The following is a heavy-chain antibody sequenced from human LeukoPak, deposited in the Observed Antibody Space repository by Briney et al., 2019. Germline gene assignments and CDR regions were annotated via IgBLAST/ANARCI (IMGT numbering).Heavy chain of an antibody. J-gene: IGHJ4*02. Sequence: SETLSLTCTVSGGSISSYYWSWIRQPAGKGLEWIGRIYTSGSTNYNPSLKSRATMSVDTSKNQFSLKLSSVTAADTAVYYCARGGAASAATSARYWGQGTLVTVSS. CDR1: GGSISSYY. CDR3: ARGGAASAATSARY. V-gene: IGHV4-4*07. CDR2: IYTSGST. D-gene: IGHD6-13*01.